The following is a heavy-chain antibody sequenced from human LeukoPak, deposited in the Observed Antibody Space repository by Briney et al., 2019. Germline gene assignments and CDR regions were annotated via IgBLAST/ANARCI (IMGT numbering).Heavy chain of an antibody. J-gene: IGHJ4*02. Sequence: SETLSLTCTVSRGSVGSSTYYWSWVRQPPGEGLEWIASIYYTGSTYYNPSLKSRVTISLDMSKNEFFLTMTSVTAADTAVYFCTAEKNGSPHYWGQGTQVTVSS. CDR1: RGSVGSSTYY. V-gene: IGHV4-39*07. CDR2: IYYTGST. D-gene: IGHD2-8*01. CDR3: TAEKNGSPHY.